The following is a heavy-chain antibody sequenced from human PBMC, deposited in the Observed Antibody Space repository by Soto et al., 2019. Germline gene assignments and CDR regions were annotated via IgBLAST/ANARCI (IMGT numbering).Heavy chain of an antibody. D-gene: IGHD6-13*01. V-gene: IGHV3-23*01. CDR1: GFTFSSYA. J-gene: IGHJ6*02. Sequence: GSLRLSCAASGFTFSSYARSWVRQAPGKGLEWVSAISGSGGSTYYADSVKGRFTISRDNSKNTLYLQMNSLRAEDTAVYSCAKASKAAADYYYGMDVWGQGTTVTVSS. CDR3: AKASKAAADYYYGMDV. CDR2: ISGSGGST.